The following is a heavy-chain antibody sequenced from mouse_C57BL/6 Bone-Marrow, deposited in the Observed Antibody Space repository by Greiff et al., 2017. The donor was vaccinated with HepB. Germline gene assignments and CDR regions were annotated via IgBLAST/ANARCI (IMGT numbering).Heavy chain of an antibody. CDR3: TKLLLRSDY. D-gene: IGHD1-1*01. J-gene: IGHJ2*01. CDR1: GYTFTSYW. Sequence: PLQQSGTVLARPGASVKMSCKTSGYTFTSYWMHWVKQRPGQGLEWIGAIYPGNSDTSYNQKFKGKAKLTAVTSVSTAYMELSSLTNEDSAVYYCTKLLLRSDYWGQGTTLTVSS. V-gene: IGHV1-5*01. CDR2: IYPGNSDT.